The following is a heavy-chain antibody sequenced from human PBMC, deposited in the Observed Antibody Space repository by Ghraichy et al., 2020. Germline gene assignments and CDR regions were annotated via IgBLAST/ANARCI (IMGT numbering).Heavy chain of an antibody. CDR3: ARDKEDSSQTDY. J-gene: IGHJ4*02. CDR2: IIPILGIA. V-gene: IGHV1-69*04. CDR1: GGTFSSYA. Sequence: SVKVSCKASGGTFSSYAISWVRQAPGQGLEWMGRIIPILGIANYAQKFQGRVTITAHKSTSTAYMELSSLRSEDTAVYYCARDKEDSSQTDYWGQGTLVTVSS.